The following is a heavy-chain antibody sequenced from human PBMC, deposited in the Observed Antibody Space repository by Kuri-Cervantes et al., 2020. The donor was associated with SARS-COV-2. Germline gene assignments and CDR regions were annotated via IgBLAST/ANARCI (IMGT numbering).Heavy chain of an antibody. V-gene: IGHV7-4-1*02. CDR3: ARDHDFWSGYYYYYYMDV. D-gene: IGHD3-3*01. Sequence: ASVKVSCKASGYSFTTYGMNWVPQAPGQGLEWMGWFNTNTGNPTYAQGFTGRFVFSLDTSVSTAYLQISSLKAEDTAVYYCARDHDFWSGYYYYYYMDVWGKGTTVTVSS. CDR2: FNTNTGNP. J-gene: IGHJ6*03. CDR1: GYSFTTYG.